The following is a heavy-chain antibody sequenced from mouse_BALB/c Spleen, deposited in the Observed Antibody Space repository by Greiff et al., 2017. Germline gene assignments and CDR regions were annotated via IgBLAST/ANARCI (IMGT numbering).Heavy chain of an antibody. CDR2: ISSGGSYT. J-gene: IGHJ1*01. Sequence: EVKLQESGGGLVKPGGSLKLSCAASGFTFSSYAMSWVRQSPEKRLEWVAEISSGGSYTYYPDTVTGRFTISRDNAKNTLYLEMSSLRSEDTAMYYCARGAAKRYFDVWGAGTTVTVSS. CDR1: GFTFSSYA. D-gene: IGHD1-2*01. V-gene: IGHV5-9-4*01. CDR3: ARGAAKRYFDV.